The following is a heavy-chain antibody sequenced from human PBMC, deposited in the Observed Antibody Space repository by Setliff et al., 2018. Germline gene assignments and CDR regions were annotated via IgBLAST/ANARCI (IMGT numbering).Heavy chain of an antibody. Sequence: GESLKISCAASGFSFSGSAVYWVRQASVKGLEWIGRIRGGTDNYATAYAASVRGRFTISRDDSKNTAYLQMNSLKTEDTAVYYCTFARDGYDVFDIWGQGTMVTVSS. CDR3: TFARDGYDVFDI. CDR1: GFSFSGSA. J-gene: IGHJ3*02. D-gene: IGHD5-18*01. CDR2: IRGGTDNYAT. V-gene: IGHV3-73*01.